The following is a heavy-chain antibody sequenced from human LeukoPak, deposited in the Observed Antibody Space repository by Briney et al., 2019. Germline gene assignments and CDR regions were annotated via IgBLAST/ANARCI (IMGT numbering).Heavy chain of an antibody. CDR2: IHTSGGST. J-gene: IGHJ6*02. CDR3: ARGDDHYYYALDV. D-gene: IGHD5-24*01. Sequence: VASVKVSCKSSGDTFTNYFAHWVRQAPGQGPEWMGLIHTSGGSTTYAQKFQGRVTMTGDTSTSTVYMELSSLRSEDTAVYYCARGDDHYYYALDVWGQGTTVAVSS. V-gene: IGHV1-46*01. CDR1: GDTFTNYF.